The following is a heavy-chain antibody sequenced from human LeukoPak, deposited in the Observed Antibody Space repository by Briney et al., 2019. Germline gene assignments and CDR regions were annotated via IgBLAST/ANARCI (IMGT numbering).Heavy chain of an antibody. D-gene: IGHD2-21*01. Sequence: PSETLSLTCTVSGGSISSYYWSWIRQPPGKGLEWIGYIYYSGSTNYNPSLKSRVTISVDTSKNQFSLKLSSVTAADTAVYYCASLCGGDCYSRYYYMDVRGKGTTVTVSS. V-gene: IGHV4-59*01. CDR1: GGSISSYY. CDR3: ASLCGGDCYSRYYYMDV. CDR2: IYYSGST. J-gene: IGHJ6*03.